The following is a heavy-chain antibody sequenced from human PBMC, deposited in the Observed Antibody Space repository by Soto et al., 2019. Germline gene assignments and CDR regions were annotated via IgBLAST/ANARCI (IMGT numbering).Heavy chain of an antibody. CDR2: INHSGST. CDR3: ASGYSRVAAAGTRY. D-gene: IGHD6-13*01. V-gene: IGHV4-34*01. J-gene: IGHJ4*02. CDR1: GGSFSGYY. Sequence: SETLSLTCAVYGGSFSGYYWSWIRQPPGKGLEWIGEINHSGSTNYNPSLKSRVTISVDTSKNQFSLKLSSVTAADTAVYYCASGYSRVAAAGTRYWGQGTLVTVSS.